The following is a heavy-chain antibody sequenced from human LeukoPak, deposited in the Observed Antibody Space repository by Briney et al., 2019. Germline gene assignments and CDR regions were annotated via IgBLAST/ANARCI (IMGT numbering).Heavy chain of an antibody. CDR2: ITPNSGDT. CDR3: ARVLGGVPGNWIPEGP. V-gene: IGHV1-2*02. CDR1: GYTFTAYY. J-gene: IGHJ5*02. Sequence: ASVKVSCKASGYTFTAYYMHWVRLAPGQGLEWMGWITPNSGDTNYAQKFQGRVTMTRDTSISTAYMELSRLRSDDTAVYYCARVLGGVPGNWIPEGPWGQGTLVTVSS. D-gene: IGHD1-20*01.